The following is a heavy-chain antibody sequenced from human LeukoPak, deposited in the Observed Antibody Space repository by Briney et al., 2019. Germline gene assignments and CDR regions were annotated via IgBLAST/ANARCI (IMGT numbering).Heavy chain of an antibody. J-gene: IGHJ5*02. CDR3: ARDSRGNCSSTSCFYKDDAWFDP. V-gene: IGHV1-46*01. CDR1: GYTFTSYY. Sequence: ASVKVSCKASGYTFTSYYMHWVRQAPGQGLEWMGIINPSGGSTSYAQKFQGRVTMTRDMSTSTVYMELSSLRSEDTAVYYCARDSRGNCSSTSCFYKDDAWFDPWGQGTLVTVSS. D-gene: IGHD2-2*01. CDR2: INPSGGST.